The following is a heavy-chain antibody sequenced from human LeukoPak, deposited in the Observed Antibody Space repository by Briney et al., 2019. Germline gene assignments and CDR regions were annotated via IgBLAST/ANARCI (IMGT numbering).Heavy chain of an antibody. J-gene: IGHJ3*02. CDR2: IYHSGST. D-gene: IGHD5-24*01. Sequence: SETLSLTCSVSGGSINSDYWNWIRQPPGKGLEWIGYIYHSGSTNYNPALKSRVTISIDKSKKQFSLKLISVTAADTAIYYCARVGGMTTINNAAFDIWGQGTMVTVSS. CDR1: GGSINSDY. V-gene: IGHV4-59*01. CDR3: ARVGGMTTINNAAFDI.